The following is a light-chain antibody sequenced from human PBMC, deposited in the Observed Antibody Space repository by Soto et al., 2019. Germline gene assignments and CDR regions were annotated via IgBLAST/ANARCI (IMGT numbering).Light chain of an antibody. CDR3: QHYITSLTK. V-gene: IGKV3-20*01. J-gene: IGKJ1*01. Sequence: EIVLTQSPGTLSLSPGERATLSCGASQSVTSNYLAWYQQKPGQAPRLLIYGASRRATGIPDRFIGSGSGTDFTLTISRLEPEDFAVYYCQHYITSLTKFGKGTKVDIX. CDR2: GAS. CDR1: QSVTSNY.